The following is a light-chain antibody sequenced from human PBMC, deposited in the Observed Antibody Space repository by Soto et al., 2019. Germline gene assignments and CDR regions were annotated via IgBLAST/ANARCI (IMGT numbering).Light chain of an antibody. CDR1: SSDVGGYNY. CDR2: DVS. CDR3: SSYTSSSTLEV. Sequence: QSVLTQPASVSGSPGQSITISCTGTSSDVGGYNYVSWYQQHPGKAPKLMNYDVSNRPSGVSNRFSGSKSGNTASLTISGLQAEDEADYYCSSYTSSSTLEVFGGGTKLTVL. V-gene: IGLV2-14*01. J-gene: IGLJ3*02.